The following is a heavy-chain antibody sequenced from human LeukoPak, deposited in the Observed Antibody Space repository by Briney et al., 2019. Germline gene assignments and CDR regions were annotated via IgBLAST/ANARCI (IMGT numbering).Heavy chain of an antibody. CDR1: GGSFSGYY. J-gene: IGHJ5*02. CDR3: ARVRGYGSGSYYRPPNWFDP. CDR2: IYHSGST. V-gene: IGHV4-34*01. Sequence: SETLSLTCAVYGGSFSGYYWSWIRQPPGKGLEWIGYIYHSGSTYYNPSLKSRVTISVDRSKNQFSLKLSSVTAADTAVYYCARVRGYGSGSYYRPPNWFDPWGQGTLVTVSS. D-gene: IGHD3-10*01.